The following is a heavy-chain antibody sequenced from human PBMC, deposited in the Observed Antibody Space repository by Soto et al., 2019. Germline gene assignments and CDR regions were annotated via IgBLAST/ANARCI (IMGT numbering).Heavy chain of an antibody. V-gene: IGHV1-3*01. J-gene: IGHJ4*02. CDR2: INAGNGNT. CDR1: GYTFTSYA. D-gene: IGHD6-6*01. CDR3: ARDLFIEARDDY. Sequence: QVQLVQSGAEVKKPGASVKVSCKDSGYTFTSYAMHWVRQAPGQRLEWMGWINAGNGNTKYSQKFQGRVTITRDTAASTAYMELSSLRSEDTAVYYCARDLFIEARDDYWGQGTLATVSS.